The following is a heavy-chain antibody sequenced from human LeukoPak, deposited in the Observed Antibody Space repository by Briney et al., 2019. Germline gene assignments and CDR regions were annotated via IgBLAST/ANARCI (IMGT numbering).Heavy chain of an antibody. CDR2: INHSGST. V-gene: IGHV4-34*01. D-gene: IGHD1-26*01. J-gene: IGHJ5*02. CDR3: ARDINYRSNSGSYDNWFDP. Sequence: TSETLSLTRAVYGGSFSGYYWSWIRQPPGKGLEWIGEINHSGSTNYNPSLKSRVTISVDTSKNQFSLKLSSVTAADTAVYYCARDINYRSNSGSYDNWFDPWGQGTLVTVSS. CDR1: GGSFSGYY.